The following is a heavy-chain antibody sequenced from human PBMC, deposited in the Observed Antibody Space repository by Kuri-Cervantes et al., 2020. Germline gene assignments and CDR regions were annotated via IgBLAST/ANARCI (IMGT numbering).Heavy chain of an antibody. CDR2: IYPGDSDT. CDR1: GYSFTSYW. CDR3: ARGAGTGLGGYYYYMDV. Sequence: KVSCKGSGYSFTSYWIGWVRQMPGKGLEWMGIIYPGDSDTRYSPSFQGQVTIPADKSISTAYLQWSSLKASDTAMYYCARGAGTGLGGYYYYMDVWGKGTTVTVSS. D-gene: IGHD6-19*01. J-gene: IGHJ6*03. V-gene: IGHV5-51*01.